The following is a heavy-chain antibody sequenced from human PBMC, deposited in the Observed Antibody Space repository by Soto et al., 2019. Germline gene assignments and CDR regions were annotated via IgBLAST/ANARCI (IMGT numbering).Heavy chain of an antibody. CDR1: VFTFSSYG. CDR2: IWYDGSNK. V-gene: IGHV3-33*01. J-gene: IGHJ3*02. CDR3: ARAIDYGHYGDAFDI. D-gene: IGHD4-17*01. Sequence: QVQLVESGGGVVQPGRSLRLSCAASVFTFSSYGMHWVRQAPGKGLEWVAVIWYDGSNKYYADSVKGRFTISRDNSKNTLYLQMNSLRAEDTAVYYCARAIDYGHYGDAFDIWGQGTMVTVST.